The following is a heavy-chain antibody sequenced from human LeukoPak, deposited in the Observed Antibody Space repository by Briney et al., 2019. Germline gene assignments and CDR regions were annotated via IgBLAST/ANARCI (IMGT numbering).Heavy chain of an antibody. CDR2: IIPIFGTA. V-gene: IGHV1-69*01. D-gene: IGHD2-15*01. CDR1: GGTFSSYA. Sequence: SVKVSCKASGGTFSSYAISWVRQAPGQGLEWMGGIIPIFGTANYAQKFQGRVTITADESTSTAYMELSSLRSEDTAVYYCARGPIVVVVAATRYYYMDVWGKGTTVAVSS. J-gene: IGHJ6*03. CDR3: ARGPIVVVVAATRYYYMDV.